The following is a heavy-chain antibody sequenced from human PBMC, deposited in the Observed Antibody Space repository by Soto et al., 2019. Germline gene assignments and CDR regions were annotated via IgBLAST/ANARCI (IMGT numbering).Heavy chain of an antibody. V-gene: IGHV4-59*01. D-gene: IGHD3-3*01. CDR1: GGSISSYY. J-gene: IGHJ6*02. CDR3: AKVMEGLTIFGVVTNYYYYGMDV. Sequence: SETLSLTCTVSGGSISSYYWSWIRQPPGKGLEWIGYIYYSGSTNYNPSLKGRFTISRDNSKNTLYLQMNSLRAEDTAVYYCAKVMEGLTIFGVVTNYYYYGMDVWGQGTTVTVSS. CDR2: IYYSGST.